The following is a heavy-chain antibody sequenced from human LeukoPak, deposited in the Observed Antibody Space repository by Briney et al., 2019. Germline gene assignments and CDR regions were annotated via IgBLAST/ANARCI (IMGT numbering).Heavy chain of an antibody. CDR1: GFTFSSYG. V-gene: IGHV3-7*03. CDR2: IKQDGSEK. Sequence: PGGSLRLSCAASGFTFSSYGMHWVRQAPGKGLEWVANIKQDGSEKYYVDSMKGRFTISRDNAKNSLYLQMNSLRAEDTAVYYCARAYTDCSGGSCHYNWFDPWGQGTLVTVSP. CDR3: ARAYTDCSGGSCHYNWFDP. J-gene: IGHJ5*02. D-gene: IGHD2-15*01.